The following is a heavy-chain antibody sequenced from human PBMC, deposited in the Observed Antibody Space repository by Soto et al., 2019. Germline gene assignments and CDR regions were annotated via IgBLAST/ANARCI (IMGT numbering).Heavy chain of an antibody. Sequence: SETLSLTCAVSGYSISSGYYWGWIRQPPGKGLEWIGSIYHSGSTYYNPSLKSRVTISVDTSKNQFSLKLSSVTAADTAVYYCERVTGTTRDYYGMDVWGQGTTVTVYS. CDR1: GYSISSGYY. CDR2: IYHSGST. V-gene: IGHV4-38-2*01. D-gene: IGHD1-1*01. CDR3: ERVTGTTRDYYGMDV. J-gene: IGHJ6*02.